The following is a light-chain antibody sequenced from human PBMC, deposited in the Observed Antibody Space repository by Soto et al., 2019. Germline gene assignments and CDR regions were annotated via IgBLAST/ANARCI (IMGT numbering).Light chain of an antibody. CDR3: QQYGTSPTT. CDR1: QTITRSF. CDR2: GAS. J-gene: IGKJ1*01. Sequence: EIVLTQSPGTLSLSPGERATLSCRASQTITRSFLAWYQQKRGQAPRLVIYGASSRATGIPERFSGSASGTDFTLTISRLEPEDSAVYYCQQYGTSPTTFGQGTKVEIK. V-gene: IGKV3-20*01.